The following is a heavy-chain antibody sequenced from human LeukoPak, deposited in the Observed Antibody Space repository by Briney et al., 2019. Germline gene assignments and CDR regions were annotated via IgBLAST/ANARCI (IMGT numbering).Heavy chain of an antibody. CDR3: TRDHYDFWSGYYLAARSLMDV. D-gene: IGHD3-3*01. V-gene: IGHV1-18*01. Sequence: GASVKVSCKASGYTFTSYGISWLRHAPGQGLEWMGWISAYNGNTNYAQKLQGRVTMTTDTSTSTAYMELRSLRSDDTAVYYCTRDHYDFWSGYYLAARSLMDVWGKGTTVTVSS. CDR2: ISAYNGNT. J-gene: IGHJ6*03. CDR1: GYTFTSYG.